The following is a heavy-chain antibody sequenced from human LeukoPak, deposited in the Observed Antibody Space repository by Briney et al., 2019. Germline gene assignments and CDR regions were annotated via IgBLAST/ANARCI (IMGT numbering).Heavy chain of an antibody. CDR1: GYTFTSYG. Sequence: WASVKVSCKASGYTFTSYGISWVRQAPGQGLEWMGWISAYNGNTNYAQKLQGRVTMTTDTSTSTAYMELRSLRSDDTAVYYCARVYDILTGYPYFDYWGQGTLVTVSS. J-gene: IGHJ4*02. D-gene: IGHD3-9*01. CDR3: ARVYDILTGYPYFDY. CDR2: ISAYNGNT. V-gene: IGHV1-18*01.